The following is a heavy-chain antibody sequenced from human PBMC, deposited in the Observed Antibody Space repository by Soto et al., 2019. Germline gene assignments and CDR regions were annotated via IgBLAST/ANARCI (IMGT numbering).Heavy chain of an antibody. V-gene: IGHV1-18*01. D-gene: IGHD1-1*01. CDR2: ISAHNGNT. CDR1: GYTFTSYG. Sequence: QVHLVQSGAEVTKPGASVKVSCKASGYTFTSYGITWVRQAPGQGLEWMGWISAHNGNTDYAQKRQGRVIVTRDTSTSTAYMELRSLISDDTAVYYCARVRYGDYLGQGALVTVSS. J-gene: IGHJ4*02. CDR3: ARVRYGDY.